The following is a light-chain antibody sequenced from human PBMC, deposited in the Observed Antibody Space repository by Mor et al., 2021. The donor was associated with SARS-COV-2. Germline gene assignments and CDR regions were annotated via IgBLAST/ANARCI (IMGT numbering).Light chain of an antibody. CDR3: LLSYGGVYV. CDR2: AAI. J-gene: IGLJ1*01. Sequence: VTYAHDPYWFQQKPGQAPRTLIYAAINKDSWTPARFSGSLLGGKAALTLSGAQPEDEAEYYCLLSYGGVYVFGAGTK. V-gene: IGLV7-46*01. CDR1: VTYAHD.